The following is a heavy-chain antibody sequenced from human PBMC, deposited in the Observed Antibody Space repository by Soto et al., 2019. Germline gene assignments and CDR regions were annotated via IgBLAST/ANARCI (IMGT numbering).Heavy chain of an antibody. V-gene: IGHV1-3*01. D-gene: IGHD6-6*01. J-gene: IGHJ4*02. CDR3: ARGYSSSWSFDY. CDR2: INAGNGNT. Sequence: ASVKVSCKASGYTFTSYAMHWVRQAPGQRLEWMGWINAGNGNTKYSQKFQGRVTITRDTSASTAYMELSSLRSEDTAVYYCARGYSSSWSFDYWGQGTLVTVSS. CDR1: GYTFTSYA.